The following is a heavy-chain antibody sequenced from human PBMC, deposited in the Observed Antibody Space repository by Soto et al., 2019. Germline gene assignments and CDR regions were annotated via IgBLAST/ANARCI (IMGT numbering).Heavy chain of an antibody. Sequence: CGSLRLSCAASGCTFSDLYMSWILQAPGKGLEWVSYISSSSSYTNYADSVKGRFTISRDNAKNSLYLQMNSLRAEDTAVYYCARLGRIAVAGHFDYWGQGTLVTVS. CDR3: ARLGRIAVAGHFDY. CDR2: ISSSSSYT. CDR1: GCTFSDLY. J-gene: IGHJ4*02. D-gene: IGHD6-19*01. V-gene: IGHV3-11*06.